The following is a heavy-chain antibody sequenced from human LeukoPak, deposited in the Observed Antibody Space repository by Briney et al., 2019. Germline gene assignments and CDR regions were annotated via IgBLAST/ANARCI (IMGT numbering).Heavy chain of an antibody. Sequence: ASVKVSCKASGYTFTSYDINWVRQATGQGLEWMGWMNPNSGNTGYAQKFQGRVTMTSNTSISTAYMELSSLRSEDTAVYYCARPHPGVVRKWSYGMDVWGQGTTVTVSS. CDR2: MNPNSGNT. CDR3: ARPHPGVVRKWSYGMDV. V-gene: IGHV1-8*01. CDR1: GYTFTSYD. D-gene: IGHD2-15*01. J-gene: IGHJ6*02.